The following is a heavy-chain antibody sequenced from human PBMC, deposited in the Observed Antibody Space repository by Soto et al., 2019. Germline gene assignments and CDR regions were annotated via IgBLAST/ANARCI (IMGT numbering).Heavy chain of an antibody. J-gene: IGHJ4*02. CDR2: INWNGGST. V-gene: IGHV3-20*04. CDR3: ARLYSSGWYGPGRY. CDR1: GFTFDDYG. D-gene: IGHD6-19*01. Sequence: TGGSLILSWAASGFTFDDYGMSWVRQAPAKGLEWVSGINWNGGSTGYADSVKGRFTISRDNAKNSLYLQMNSLRAEDTALYYCARLYSSGWYGPGRYWGQGTLVTVSS.